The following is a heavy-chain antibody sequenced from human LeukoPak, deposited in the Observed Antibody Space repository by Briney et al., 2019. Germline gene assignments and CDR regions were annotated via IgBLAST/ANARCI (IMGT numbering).Heavy chain of an antibody. V-gene: IGHV4-4*02. CDR1: GGSISSSNW. J-gene: IGHJ6*02. Sequence: SETLSLTCAVSGGSISSSNWWSWVRQPPGKGLEWIGEIYHSGSTNYNPSLKSRVTISVDKSKNQFSLKLSSVTAADTAVYYCARHPQPTVTYYYYHYGMDVWGQGTTVTVSS. D-gene: IGHD4-17*01. CDR3: ARHPQPTVTYYYYHYGMDV. CDR2: IYHSGST.